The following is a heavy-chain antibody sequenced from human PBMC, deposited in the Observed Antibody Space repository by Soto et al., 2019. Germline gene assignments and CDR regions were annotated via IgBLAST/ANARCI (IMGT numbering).Heavy chain of an antibody. Sequence: SETLSLTCTVSGGSISSSSYYWGWIRQPPGKGLEWIGSIYYSGSTYYNPSLKSRVTISVDTSKNQFSLKLSSVTAADTAVYYCAGIIEDHYYGSGSYFHRWFDPWGQGTLVTVSS. D-gene: IGHD3-10*01. CDR3: AGIIEDHYYGSGSYFHRWFDP. CDR1: GGSISSSSYY. V-gene: IGHV4-39*01. J-gene: IGHJ5*02. CDR2: IYYSGST.